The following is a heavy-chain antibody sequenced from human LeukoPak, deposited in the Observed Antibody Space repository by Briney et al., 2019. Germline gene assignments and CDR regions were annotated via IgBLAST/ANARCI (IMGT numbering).Heavy chain of an antibody. D-gene: IGHD1-26*01. CDR3: ARGRFVYGSYRSRDAFDI. CDR1: GGSFSGYY. V-gene: IGHV4-34*01. J-gene: IGHJ3*02. CDR2: INHSGYT. Sequence: SETLCLTCAVYGGSFSGYYWSWIRQPPGKGLEWIGEINHSGYTNYNPSLKSRVTISVDTSKNQFSLKLSSVTAADTAVYYCARGRFVYGSYRSRDAFDIWGQGTMVTVSS.